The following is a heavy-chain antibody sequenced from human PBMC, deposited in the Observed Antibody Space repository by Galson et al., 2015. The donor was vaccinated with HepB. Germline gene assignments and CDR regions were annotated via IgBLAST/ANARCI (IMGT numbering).Heavy chain of an antibody. CDR2: ISSSGSTI. D-gene: IGHD7-27*01. J-gene: IGHJ4*02. CDR3: ARDSRELGTRYYFDY. Sequence: SLRLSCAASGFTFSDYYMSWIRQAPGKGLEWVSYISSSGSTIYYADSVKGRFTISGDNAKNSLYLQMNSLRAEDTAVYYCARDSRELGTRYYFDYWGQGTLVTVSS. V-gene: IGHV3-11*01. CDR1: GFTFSDYY.